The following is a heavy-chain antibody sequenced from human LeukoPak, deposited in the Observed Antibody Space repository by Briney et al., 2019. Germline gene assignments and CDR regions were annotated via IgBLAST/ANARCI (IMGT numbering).Heavy chain of an antibody. CDR3: ASPDSSGSPYGMDV. CDR1: GFTVSSNY. Sequence: GGSLRLSCAASGFTVSSNYMSWVRQAPGKGLEWVSVIYSGGSTYYADSVKGRFTISRDKSKNTLYLQMNSLRAEDTAVYYCASPDSSGSPYGMDVWGQGTTVTVSS. CDR2: IYSGGST. D-gene: IGHD3-22*01. V-gene: IGHV3-66*01. J-gene: IGHJ6*02.